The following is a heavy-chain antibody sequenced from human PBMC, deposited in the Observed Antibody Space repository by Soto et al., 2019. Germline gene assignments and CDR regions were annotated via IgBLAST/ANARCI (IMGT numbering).Heavy chain of an antibody. D-gene: IGHD6-6*01. CDR3: AGARSSSAYYYGMDV. Sequence: QVQLVQSGAEVKKPGSSVKVSCKASGGTFSRYGISWVRQAPGQGLEWMGGIIPIFGTANYAQKFQGRVTMTADESTSTAHMELSSLRSEDTAVYYCAGARSSSAYYYGMDVWGQGTTVTVSS. CDR1: GGTFSRYG. V-gene: IGHV1-69*12. CDR2: IIPIFGTA. J-gene: IGHJ6*02.